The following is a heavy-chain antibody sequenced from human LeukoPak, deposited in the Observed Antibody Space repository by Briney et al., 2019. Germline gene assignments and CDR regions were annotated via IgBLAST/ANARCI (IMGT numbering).Heavy chain of an antibody. CDR1: GYTFTGYY. D-gene: IGHD3-3*01. Sequence: ASVKVSCKASGYTFTGYYMHWVRQAPGQGLEWMGWINPNSGGTNYAQKFQGRVTMTRDTSISTAYMELSRLRSDDTAVYYCARGSDDFWSGYSYLDYYYYMDVWGKGTTVTVSS. V-gene: IGHV1-2*02. CDR3: ARGSDDFWSGYSYLDYYYYMDV. CDR2: INPNSGGT. J-gene: IGHJ6*03.